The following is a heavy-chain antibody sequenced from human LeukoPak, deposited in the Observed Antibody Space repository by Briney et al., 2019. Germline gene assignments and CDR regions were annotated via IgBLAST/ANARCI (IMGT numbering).Heavy chain of an antibody. Sequence: SETLSLTCSVSGGSISSYYWSWIRQPPGKGLEWVGYIYYSGSTNYNPSLKSRVTISVDTSKNQFSLKLSSVTAADTAVYYCARTTEGGYTYDYFYYYYMDVWGKGTTVTISS. CDR1: GGSISSYY. V-gene: IGHV4-59*01. CDR3: ARTTEGGYTYDYFYYYYMDV. D-gene: IGHD5-18*01. J-gene: IGHJ6*03. CDR2: IYYSGST.